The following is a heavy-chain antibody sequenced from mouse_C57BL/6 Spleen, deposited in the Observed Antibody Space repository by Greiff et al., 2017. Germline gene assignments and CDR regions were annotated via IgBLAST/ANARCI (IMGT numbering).Heavy chain of an antibody. J-gene: IGHJ3*01. Sequence: VQLKESGPELVKPGASVKMSCKASGYTFTDYNMHWVKQSHGKSLEWIGYINPNNGGTSYNQKFKGKATLTVNKSSSTAYMELRSLTSEDSAVYYCARNDYDGGWFAYWGQGTLVTVSA. CDR2: INPNNGGT. V-gene: IGHV1-22*01. CDR3: ARNDYDGGWFAY. D-gene: IGHD2-4*01. CDR1: GYTFTDYN.